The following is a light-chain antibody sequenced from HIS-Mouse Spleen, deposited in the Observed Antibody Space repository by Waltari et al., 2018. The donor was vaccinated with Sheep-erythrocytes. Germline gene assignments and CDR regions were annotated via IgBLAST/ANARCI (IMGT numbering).Light chain of an antibody. CDR1: SSYVGGYNY. V-gene: IGLV2-8*01. Sequence: QSALTQPPSASGSPGQSVTISCTGTSSYVGGYNYCPWYQQHPGKAPQLMIYEVSKRPSGVPDRFSGSKSGNTASLTVSGLQAEDEADYYCSSYAGSNNYVFGTGTKVTVL. J-gene: IGLJ1*01. CDR2: EVS. CDR3: SSYAGSNNYV.